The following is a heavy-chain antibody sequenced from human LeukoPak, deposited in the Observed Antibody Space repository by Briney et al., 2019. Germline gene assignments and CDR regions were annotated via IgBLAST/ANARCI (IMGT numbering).Heavy chain of an antibody. Sequence: PSETLSLTCTVSGGSISSFYWSWVRQPAEKGLEWIGLIYTSGSTNYNPSLKSRVTMSVDTSKNQFSLKLSSVTAADTAVYYCARQQDSSGWYGIVDYWGQGTLVTVSS. D-gene: IGHD6-19*01. CDR3: ARQQDSSGWYGIVDY. CDR2: IYTSGST. J-gene: IGHJ4*02. V-gene: IGHV4-4*07. CDR1: GGSISSFY.